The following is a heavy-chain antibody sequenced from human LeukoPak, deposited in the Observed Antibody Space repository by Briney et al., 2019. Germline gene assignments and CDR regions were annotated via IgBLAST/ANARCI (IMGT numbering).Heavy chain of an antibody. V-gene: IGHV3-30*09. CDR1: GFTFSGSS. D-gene: IGHD5-18*01. CDR3: ARPGDSPFDH. J-gene: IGHJ4*02. CDR2: ISYDGNSE. Sequence: GGSLRLSCTVSGFTFSGSSMHWLRQAPGQGLEWVATISYDGNSEYYRDSVKGRFAVSRVNSKSTLYLQMQSLRHEDTAVYFCARPGDSPFDHWGQGTLVTVSS.